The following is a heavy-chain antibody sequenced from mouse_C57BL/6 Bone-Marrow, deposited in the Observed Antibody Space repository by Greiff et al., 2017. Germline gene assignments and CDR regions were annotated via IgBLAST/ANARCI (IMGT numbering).Heavy chain of an antibody. J-gene: IGHJ4*01. CDR2: INPYNGGT. V-gene: IGHV1-19*01. CDR3: ARSGLLDYAMDY. D-gene: IGHD3-1*01. Sequence: VQLQQSGPVLVKPGASVKMSCKASGYTFTDYYMNWVKQSHGKSLEWIGVINPYNGGTSYNQKFKGKATLTVDKSSSTAYMQLNSLTSEDSAVYYGARSGLLDYAMDYWGQGTSVTVSS. CDR1: GYTFTDYY.